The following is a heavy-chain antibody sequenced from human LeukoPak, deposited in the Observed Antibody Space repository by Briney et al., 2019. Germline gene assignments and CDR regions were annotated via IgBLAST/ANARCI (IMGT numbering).Heavy chain of an antibody. CDR3: ARVRVGANQGALGY. D-gene: IGHD1-26*01. Sequence: GGSLRLSSAASGFTFFNFAMTWVRQALGGGVVWVSSIVGSSSTYYADSLKGRFTISRDNSKNSLYLQRNSLKVEDTAVYYCARVRVGANQGALGYWGQGTLVTVSS. CDR1: GFTFFNFA. V-gene: IGHV3-21*01. CDR2: IVGSSST. J-gene: IGHJ4*02.